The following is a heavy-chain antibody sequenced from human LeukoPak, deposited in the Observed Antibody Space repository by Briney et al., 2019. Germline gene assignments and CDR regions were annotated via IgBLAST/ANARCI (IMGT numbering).Heavy chain of an antibody. J-gene: IGHJ4*02. CDR2: ISGSGGST. D-gene: IGHD6-19*01. CDR1: GFTFSSYG. Sequence: AGGTLRLSCAASGFTFSSYGMSWVRQAPGKGLEWVSAISGSGGSTYYADSVKGRFTISRDNSKNMLYLQMNSLRAEDTAVYYCAKDLTSGYSSGLIDYWGQGTLVTVSS. CDR3: AKDLTSGYSSGLIDY. V-gene: IGHV3-23*01.